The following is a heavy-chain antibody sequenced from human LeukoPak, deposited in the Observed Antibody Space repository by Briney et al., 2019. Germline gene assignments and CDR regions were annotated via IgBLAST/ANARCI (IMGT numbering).Heavy chain of an antibody. CDR2: ISSGGSTI. Sequence: GGSLRLSCAVSGFNFKTFEMTWVRQAPGKGLEWISYISSGGSTIYYADSVKGRFTISRDNAKDSLTPQMNSLRAEDTGVYYCARGGVFTPMAEFDYWGQGTLVTVSS. V-gene: IGHV3-48*03. CDR1: GFNFKTFE. CDR3: ARGGVFTPMAEFDY. D-gene: IGHD1-26*01. J-gene: IGHJ4*02.